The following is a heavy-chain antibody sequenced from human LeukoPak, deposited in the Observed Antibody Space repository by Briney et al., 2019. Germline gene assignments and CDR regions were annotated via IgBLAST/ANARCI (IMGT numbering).Heavy chain of an antibody. CDR2: ISGSGGST. V-gene: IGHV3-23*01. Sequence: GGSLRLSCAAYGFTFSSYAMSWVRQAPGKGLEWVSAISGSGGSTYYADSVKGRFTISRDNSKNTLYLQMNSLRAEDTAVYYCAKDGYSSGWSDYWGQGTLVTVSS. CDR1: GFTFSSYA. D-gene: IGHD6-19*01. CDR3: AKDGYSSGWSDY. J-gene: IGHJ4*02.